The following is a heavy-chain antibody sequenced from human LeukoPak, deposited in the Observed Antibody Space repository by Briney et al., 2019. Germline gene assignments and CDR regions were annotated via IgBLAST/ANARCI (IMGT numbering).Heavy chain of an antibody. J-gene: IGHJ3*02. D-gene: IGHD5-18*01. CDR2: IYYSGIT. Sequence: PSETLSLTCTVSGGSISSYYWSWIRQPPGKGLEWIGYIYYSGITNYNPSLKSRVTISVATSKNQFSLKLSSVTAADTAVYYCARPRRGYSYALAFDIWGQGTMVTVSS. CDR3: ARPRRGYSYALAFDI. CDR1: GGSISSYY. V-gene: IGHV4-59*01.